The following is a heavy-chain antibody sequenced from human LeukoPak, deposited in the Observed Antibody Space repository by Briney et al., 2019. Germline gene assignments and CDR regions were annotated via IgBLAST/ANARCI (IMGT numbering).Heavy chain of an antibody. D-gene: IGHD3-16*01. CDR1: GFTFNNYS. CDR3: ARDPGGSFDY. CDR2: ISISGT. Sequence: GGSLRLSCAASGFTFNNYSMSWVRQAPGKGLEWVSTISISGTNYADSVKGRFTISRDNSKSTVDLQMNSLRADDTAVYYCARDPGGSFDYWGQGTLVTVSS. J-gene: IGHJ4*02. V-gene: IGHV3-23*01.